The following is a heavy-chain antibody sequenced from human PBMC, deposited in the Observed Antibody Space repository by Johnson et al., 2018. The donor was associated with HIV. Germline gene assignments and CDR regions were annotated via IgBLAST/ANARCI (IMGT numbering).Heavy chain of an antibody. J-gene: IGHJ3*02. Sequence: QVQLVESGGGLIQPGGSLRLSCAASGFTFSTYGMHWVRQAPGKGLEWVAVMWYDGSNKYYADSVKGRVTISRDNSKNTLYLQMNSLRAEDTAMYYCAKDNLKRTRGSDAFDIWGQGTRVTVSS. CDR3: AKDNLKRTRGSDAFDI. D-gene: IGHD2-15*01. CDR1: GFTFSTYG. CDR2: MWYDGSNK. V-gene: IGHV3-30*02.